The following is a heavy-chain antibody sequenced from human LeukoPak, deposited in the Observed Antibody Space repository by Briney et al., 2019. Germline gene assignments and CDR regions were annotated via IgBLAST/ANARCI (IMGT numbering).Heavy chain of an antibody. CDR3: ARGYCSSTSCYFPGSSRPYFFDY. V-gene: IGHV1-18*01. CDR2: ISGNNGNT. Sequence: AAVKVSCKASGYSFRSFGVSWVRQAPGQGLEWMGWISGNNGNTKYAQKLQGRVTMTTDTSTSTAYMELRSLRSDDTAVYYCARGYCSSTSCYFPGSSRPYFFDYWGQGTLATVSS. D-gene: IGHD2-2*01. CDR1: GYSFRSFG. J-gene: IGHJ4*02.